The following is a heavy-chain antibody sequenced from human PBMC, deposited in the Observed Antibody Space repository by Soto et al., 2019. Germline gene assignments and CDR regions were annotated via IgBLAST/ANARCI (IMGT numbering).Heavy chain of an antibody. CDR2: ISAYNGNT. CDR3: ARDGVKLELLGVYGMDV. V-gene: IGHV1-18*01. Sequence: ASVKVSCKASGYTFTSYGISWVRQAPGQGLEWMGWISAYNGNTNYAQKLQGRVTMTTDTSTGTAYMELRSLRSDDTAVYYCARDGVKLELLGVYGMDVWGQGTTVTVSS. D-gene: IGHD1-7*01. CDR1: GYTFTSYG. J-gene: IGHJ6*02.